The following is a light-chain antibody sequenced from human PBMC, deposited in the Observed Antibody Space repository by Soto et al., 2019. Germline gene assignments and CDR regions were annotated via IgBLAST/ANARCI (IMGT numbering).Light chain of an antibody. CDR1: SSDVGGYNY. J-gene: IGLJ3*02. CDR2: EVS. Sequence: QSVLTQPPSASGSPGQSVTISCTGTSSDVGGYNYVSWYQQHPGKAPKLMIYEVSKRPSGVPDRFSGSKSGNTASLTVSGLQAEDEADYYCTSYAVDTSLGVLGGGTKLTVL. V-gene: IGLV2-8*01. CDR3: TSYAVDTSLGV.